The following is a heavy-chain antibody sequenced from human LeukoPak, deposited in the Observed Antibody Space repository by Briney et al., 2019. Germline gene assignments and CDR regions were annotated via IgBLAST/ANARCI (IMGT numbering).Heavy chain of an antibody. V-gene: IGHV4-38-2*02. CDR1: GYSISSGYY. Sequence: SETLSLTCTVSGYSISSGYYWGWIRQPPGKGLEWIGSIYHSGSTYYNPSLKSRVTISVDTSKNQFSLKLSSVTAADTAVYYCARDSSILVGANCYMDVWGKGTTVTVSS. CDR3: ARDSSILVGANCYMDV. CDR2: IYHSGST. D-gene: IGHD1-26*01. J-gene: IGHJ6*03.